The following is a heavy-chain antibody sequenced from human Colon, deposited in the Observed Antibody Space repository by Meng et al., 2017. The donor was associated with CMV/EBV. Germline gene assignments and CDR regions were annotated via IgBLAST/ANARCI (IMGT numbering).Heavy chain of an antibody. Sequence: SETLSLTCSVSGGSISNYYWSWLRQPPGKGLEWIGNACYGVTTYYNPSLKTRVTISLDTSKNQFSLKLDSVTAADTAMYYCARRVSGSSFRDYWGQGTLVTVSS. CDR2: ACYGVTT. CDR1: GGSISNYY. CDR3: ARRVSGSSFRDY. V-gene: IGHV4-59*04. D-gene: IGHD3-10*01. J-gene: IGHJ4*02.